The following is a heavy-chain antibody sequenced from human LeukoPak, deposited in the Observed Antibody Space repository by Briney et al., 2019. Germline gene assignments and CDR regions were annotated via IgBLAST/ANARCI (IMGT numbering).Heavy chain of an antibody. D-gene: IGHD3-10*01. Sequence: SGGSLRLSCAASGFTFDDYGMSRVRQVPGKGLEWVSGINWNGGITGYVDSVKGRFTVSRDNAKNSLHLQMNSLRAEDTALYYCARVGTSGGEPGSLDYWGQGTLVTVSS. CDR3: ARVGTSGGEPGSLDY. J-gene: IGHJ4*02. CDR1: GFTFDDYG. V-gene: IGHV3-20*04. CDR2: INWNGGIT.